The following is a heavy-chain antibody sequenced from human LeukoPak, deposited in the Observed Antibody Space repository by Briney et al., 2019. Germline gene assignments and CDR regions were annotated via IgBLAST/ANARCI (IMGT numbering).Heavy chain of an antibody. J-gene: IGHJ4*02. V-gene: IGHV4-39*07. Sequence: SETLSLTCTVSGGSISGSSYYWGWIRQPPGKGLEWIGSIYYSGSTYYNPSLKSRVTISVDTSKNQFSLKLSSVTAADTAVYYCARSPSTVTTLDYWGQGTLVTVSS. CDR2: IYYSGST. CDR1: GGSISGSSYY. CDR3: ARSPSTVTTLDY. D-gene: IGHD4-17*01.